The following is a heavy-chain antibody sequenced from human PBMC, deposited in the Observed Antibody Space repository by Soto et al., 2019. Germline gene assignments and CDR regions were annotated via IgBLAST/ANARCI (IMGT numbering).Heavy chain of an antibody. V-gene: IGHV4-34*01. CDR3: ARGSPYQKGNDRGGYNYHHGMDG. CDR1: GGAFSVYY. CDR2: INPSAST. D-gene: IGHD3-22*01. J-gene: IGHJ6*02. Sequence: SETLSLTCAVYGGAFSVYYWSLIRQAPGKGLEWIGEINPSASTNDNPSLKSRVTISVDTSKNQFSLKLGSVNAADTAVYYCARGSPYQKGNDRGGYNYHHGMDGWGQGTRAPVSS.